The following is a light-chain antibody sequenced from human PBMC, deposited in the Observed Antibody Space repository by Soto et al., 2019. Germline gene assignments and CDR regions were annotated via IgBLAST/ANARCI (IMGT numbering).Light chain of an antibody. V-gene: IGKV3-11*01. CDR1: QSVGRS. Sequence: NVLTQSPATPSFSPGERSTLSCRASQSVGRSLAWYQQKHGQXSRXXIYDTSNRATGIPARFSGSGSGTDLTITISSLEPEDFEVYYCQQHGSSRWTFGQGTKVDIK. CDR2: DTS. CDR3: QQHGSSRWT. J-gene: IGKJ1*01.